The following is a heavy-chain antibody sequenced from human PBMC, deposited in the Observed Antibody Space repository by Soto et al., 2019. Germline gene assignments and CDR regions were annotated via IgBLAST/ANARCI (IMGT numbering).Heavy chain of an antibody. Sequence: QWQLVQSGAEVKKPRSSVKVSCMASGVTFSSYSISWVLQAPGQGLECMGGIIPTFGTANYAQKFQGRVTITADESTRTAYMELSSLRSEETAVYYCARDTVTTMDYWGQGTLVTVSS. D-gene: IGHD4-17*01. J-gene: IGHJ4*02. CDR3: ARDTVTTMDY. CDR1: GVTFSSYS. V-gene: IGHV1-69*01. CDR2: IIPTFGTA.